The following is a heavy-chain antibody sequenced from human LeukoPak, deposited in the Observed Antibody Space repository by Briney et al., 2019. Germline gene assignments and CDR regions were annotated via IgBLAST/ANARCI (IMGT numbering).Heavy chain of an antibody. CDR3: AAVVPAVMGYFDY. V-gene: IGHV1-69*13. CDR2: IIPIFGTA. CDR1: GGTFSSYA. J-gene: IGHJ4*02. Sequence: SVKVSCKASGGTFSSYAISWVRQAPGQGLEWMGGIIPIFGTANYAQKFQGRVTITADDSTSTAYMELSSLRSEDTAVYYCAAVVPAVMGYFDYWGQGTLVTVSS. D-gene: IGHD2-2*01.